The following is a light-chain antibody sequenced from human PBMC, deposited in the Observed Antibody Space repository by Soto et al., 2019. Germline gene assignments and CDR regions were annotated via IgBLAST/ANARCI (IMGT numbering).Light chain of an antibody. CDR1: QSVVSN. V-gene: IGKV3-11*01. Sequence: TQSPATLSSSKGERVSITCRASQSVVSNLVWWQQKPGEDPSLLIFDAACRASGVPARFCGSGSGTDLSLTIISLQPDDVAGDYCHQQYNWRITFGEGTRL. J-gene: IGKJ5*01. CDR2: DAA. CDR3: HQQYNWRIT.